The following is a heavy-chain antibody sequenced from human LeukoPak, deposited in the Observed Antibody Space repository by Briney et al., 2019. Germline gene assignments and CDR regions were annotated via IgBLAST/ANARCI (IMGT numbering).Heavy chain of an antibody. D-gene: IGHD5-18*01. V-gene: IGHV1-69*04. J-gene: IGHJ3*01. CDR3: ARDQGDNSYGYYAIWYAFDV. CDR1: GGTFNNYA. CDR2: IVPILGIA. Sequence: ASVTVSCKASGGTFNNYAISWVRQAPGQGLEWMGRIVPILGIANYAQEFQGRLIITADKATSSAYMELSSLRSEDMAVYYCARDQGDNSYGYYAIWYAFDVWGQGTMVTVSS.